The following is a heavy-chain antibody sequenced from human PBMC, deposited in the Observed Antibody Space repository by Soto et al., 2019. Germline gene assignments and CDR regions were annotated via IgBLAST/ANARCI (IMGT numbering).Heavy chain of an antibody. CDR3: ARTDRYYYYGMDV. J-gene: IGHJ6*02. CDR2: IYYSGST. Sequence: SETLSLTCTVSGASIGSAGYYWSWLRQHPGKGLEWIGNIYYSGSTYYNPSLKSRVFISVDTSKNQFSLMLTSVTVADTAVYYCARTDRYYYYGMDVWGQGTTVTVSS. CDR1: GASIGSAGYY. V-gene: IGHV4-31*03.